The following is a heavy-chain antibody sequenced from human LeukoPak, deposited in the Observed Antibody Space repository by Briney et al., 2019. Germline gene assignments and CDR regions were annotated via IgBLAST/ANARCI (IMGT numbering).Heavy chain of an antibody. J-gene: IGHJ6*03. Sequence: SETLSLTCTVSGDSMGNYYWNWLRQPAGKGLEWIGRIRSDGTTYNNPSLESAVTMSVDTSNNHFSLRLSSVTAADTAVYYCARSTSFYTTYYMDVWGKGTTVTVSS. D-gene: IGHD2/OR15-2a*01. V-gene: IGHV4-4*07. CDR1: GDSMGNYY. CDR3: ARSTSFYTTYYMDV. CDR2: IRSDGTT.